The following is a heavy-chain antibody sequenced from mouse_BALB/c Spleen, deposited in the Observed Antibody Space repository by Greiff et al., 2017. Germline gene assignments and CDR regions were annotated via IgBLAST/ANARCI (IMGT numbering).Heavy chain of an antibody. J-gene: IGHJ2*01. CDR3: AGGVVATKGGDD. CDR2: ISDGGSYT. CDR1: GFTFSDYY. V-gene: IGHV5-4*02. D-gene: IGHD1-1*01. Sequence: EVKLVESGGGLVKPGGSLKLSCAASGFTFSDYYMYWVRQTPEKRLEWVATISDGGSYTYYPDSVKGRFTISRANAKNNLYLQMSSVKSEDTAMYYCAGGVVATKGGDDWGEGTTLTVSS.